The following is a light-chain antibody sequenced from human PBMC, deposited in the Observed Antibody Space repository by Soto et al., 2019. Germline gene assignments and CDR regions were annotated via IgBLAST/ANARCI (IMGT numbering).Light chain of an antibody. V-gene: IGLV1-44*01. CDR3: AAWDDSLDGFV. CDR1: SSNIGSNS. CDR2: ADN. Sequence: QPVLTQPPSASGTPGQRVSISCSGSSSNIGSNSVQWHQQLPGTAPNLLIYADNQRPSGVPDRFSGSKSGTSASLAITGLQSGDEADYYCAAWDDSLDGFVFGTGTKLTVL. J-gene: IGLJ1*01.